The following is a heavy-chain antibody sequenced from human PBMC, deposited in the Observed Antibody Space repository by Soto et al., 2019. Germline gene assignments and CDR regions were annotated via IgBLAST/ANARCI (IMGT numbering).Heavy chain of an antibody. Sequence: SVKVSCKASGGTFSSYAISWVRQAPGQGLEWMGGIIPIFGTANYAQKFQGRVTITADESTSTAYMGLSSLRSEDTAVYYCARGAPQEYYYDSSGFDYWGQGTLVTVSS. V-gene: IGHV1-69*13. D-gene: IGHD3-22*01. J-gene: IGHJ4*02. CDR3: ARGAPQEYYYDSSGFDY. CDR2: IIPIFGTA. CDR1: GGTFSSYA.